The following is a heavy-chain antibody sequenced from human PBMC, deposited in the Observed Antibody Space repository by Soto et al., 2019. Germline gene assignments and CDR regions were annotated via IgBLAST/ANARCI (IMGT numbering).Heavy chain of an antibody. J-gene: IGHJ4*02. D-gene: IGHD3-16*01. CDR2: IYYSGST. CDR1: GGSVSSGSYY. V-gene: IGHV4-61*01. Sequence: PSETLSLTCTVSGGSVSSGSYYWSWIRQPPGKGLEWIGYIYYSGSTNYNPSLRSRVTISVDTSKNQFSLKLSSVTAADTAVYYCASKYDYVDYWGQGTLVTVSS. CDR3: ASKYDYVDY.